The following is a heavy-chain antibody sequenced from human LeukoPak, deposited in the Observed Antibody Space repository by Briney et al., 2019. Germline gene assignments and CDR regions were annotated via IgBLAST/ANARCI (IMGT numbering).Heavy chain of an antibody. Sequence: SETLSLTCTVSGGSISSYYWSWIRQPPGKGLEWIGYIYYSGSTNYNPSLKSRVTISVETSKNQFSLKLSSVTAADTAVYYCARGDMGSGWYYYYGMDVWGQGTTVTVSS. V-gene: IGHV4-59*08. J-gene: IGHJ6*02. D-gene: IGHD6-19*01. CDR1: GGSISSYY. CDR3: ARGDMGSGWYYYYGMDV. CDR2: IYYSGST.